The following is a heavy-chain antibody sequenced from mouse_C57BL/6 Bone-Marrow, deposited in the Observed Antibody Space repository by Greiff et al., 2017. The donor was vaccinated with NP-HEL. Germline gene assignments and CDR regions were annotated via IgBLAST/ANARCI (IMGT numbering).Heavy chain of an antibody. Sequence: EVKLVESGGGLVKPGGSLKLSCAASGFTFSDYGMHWVRQAPEKGLEWVAYISSGSSTIYYADTVKGRFTISRDNAKNTLFLQMTSLRSEDTAMYYCARGSVYYYGSSAFCFDVWGTGTTVTVSS. D-gene: IGHD1-1*01. V-gene: IGHV5-17*01. CDR3: ARGSVYYYGSSAFCFDV. CDR1: GFTFSDYG. CDR2: ISSGSSTI. J-gene: IGHJ1*03.